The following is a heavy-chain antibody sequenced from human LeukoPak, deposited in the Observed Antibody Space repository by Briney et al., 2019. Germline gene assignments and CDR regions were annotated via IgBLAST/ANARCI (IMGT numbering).Heavy chain of an antibody. V-gene: IGHV1-18*01. CDR1: GYTFTSYG. D-gene: IGHD2-15*01. CDR3: ARTLGYCSGGSCYSPNDY. CDR2: ISAYNGNT. J-gene: IGHJ4*02. Sequence: GASVKVSCKASGYTFTSYGISWVRQAPGQGLEWMGWISAYNGNTNYAQKFQGRVTITADESTSTAYMELSSLRSEDTAVYYCARTLGYCSGGSCYSPNDYWGQGTLVTVSS.